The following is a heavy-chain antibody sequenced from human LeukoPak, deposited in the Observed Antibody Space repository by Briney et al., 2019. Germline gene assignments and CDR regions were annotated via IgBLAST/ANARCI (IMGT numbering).Heavy chain of an antibody. J-gene: IGHJ4*02. CDR3: AREYYFDY. V-gene: IGHV3-66*02. CDR2: IYSGGST. Sequence: GGSLRLSCAAFGFTVSSNYMSWVRQAPGKGLEWVSVIYSGGSTYYADSVKGRFTISRDNSKNTLYLQMNSLRAEDTAVYYCAREYYFDYWGQGTLVTVSS. CDR1: GFTVSSNY.